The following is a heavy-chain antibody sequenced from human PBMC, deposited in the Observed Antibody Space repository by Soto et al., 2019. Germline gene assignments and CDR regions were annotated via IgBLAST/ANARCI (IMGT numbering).Heavy chain of an antibody. J-gene: IGHJ3*02. CDR3: ARDGDDYGDYGAFDI. D-gene: IGHD4-17*01. CDR1: GFTISSYS. CDR2: ISSSSSYI. V-gene: IGHV3-21*01. Sequence: GRSLRLSCAASGFTISSYSMNWVRQAPGKGLEWVSSISSSSSYIYYADSVKGRFTISRDNAKNSLYLQMNSLRAEDTAVYYCARDGDDYGDYGAFDIWGQGTMVTVSS.